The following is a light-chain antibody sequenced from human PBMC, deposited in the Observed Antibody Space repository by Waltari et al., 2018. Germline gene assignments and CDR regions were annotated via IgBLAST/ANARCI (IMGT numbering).Light chain of an antibody. J-gene: IGKJ2*01. Sequence: IVLTQSPGTLSLSPGESAPLPCRASQSLTKKYLAWYQQKPGQAPRLLVYGASSRAAGIPDRFSGSGSGTDFTLTISRLEPEDFAVYYCQQYGSSIMYTFGQGTKLEIK. CDR2: GAS. CDR3: QQYGSSIMYT. V-gene: IGKV3-20*01. CDR1: QSLTKKY.